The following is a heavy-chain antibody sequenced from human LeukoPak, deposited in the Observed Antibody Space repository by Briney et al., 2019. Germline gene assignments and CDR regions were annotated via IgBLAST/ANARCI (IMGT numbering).Heavy chain of an antibody. Sequence: PGGSLRLSCAASGFIFSSYEMNWVRQAPGKGLEWVSSISSSSSYIYYADSVKGRFTISRDNAKNSLYLQMNSLRAEDTAVYYCARVGPLNYYGSGSSDGGGQGTLVTVSS. V-gene: IGHV3-21*01. CDR1: GFIFSSYE. J-gene: IGHJ4*02. D-gene: IGHD3-10*01. CDR2: ISSSSSYI. CDR3: ARVGPLNYYGSGSSDG.